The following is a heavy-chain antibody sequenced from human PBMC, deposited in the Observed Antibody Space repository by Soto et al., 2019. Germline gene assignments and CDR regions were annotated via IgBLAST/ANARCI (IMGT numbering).Heavy chain of an antibody. CDR3: AADATAWQQMVPSDY. CDR1: GYTFTSYD. D-gene: IGHD2-8*01. Sequence: ASVKVSCKASGYTFTSYDINWVRQATGQGLEWMGWMNPNSGNTGYAQKFQGRVTLTRDMSTATTYMELSRLTSEDTAIYYCAADATAWQQMVPSDYWGQGTLVTVSS. CDR2: MNPNSGNT. J-gene: IGHJ4*02. V-gene: IGHV1-8*01.